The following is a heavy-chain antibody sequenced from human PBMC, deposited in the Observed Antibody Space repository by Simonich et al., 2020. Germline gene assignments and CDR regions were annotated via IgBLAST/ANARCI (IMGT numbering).Heavy chain of an antibody. D-gene: IGHD6-6*01. Sequence: QVQLVQSGAEVKKPGASVKVSCKASGYTFTGYYMHGVRQAPGQGLELMGWINPNSGGTNYAQKFQGRVTMTRDTSISTAYMELSRLRSDDTAVYYCARDRAARYYYYYYMDVWGKGTTVTVSS. V-gene: IGHV1-2*02. CDR2: INPNSGGT. CDR1: GYTFTGYY. J-gene: IGHJ6*03. CDR3: ARDRAARYYYYYYMDV.